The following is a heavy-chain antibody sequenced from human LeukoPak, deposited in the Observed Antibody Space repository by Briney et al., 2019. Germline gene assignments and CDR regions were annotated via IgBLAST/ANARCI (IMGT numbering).Heavy chain of an antibody. V-gene: IGHV3-48*01. Sequence: GGSLRLSCAASGFTFSSYSMNWVRQAPGKGLGWVSYISSSSSTIYYADSVKGRFTISRDNAKNSLYLQMNSLRVEDTAVYYCAKLVGDRTIYDQWGQGTLVTVSS. CDR3: AKLVGDRTIYDQ. D-gene: IGHD1-26*01. CDR1: GFTFSSYS. CDR2: ISSSSSTI. J-gene: IGHJ4*02.